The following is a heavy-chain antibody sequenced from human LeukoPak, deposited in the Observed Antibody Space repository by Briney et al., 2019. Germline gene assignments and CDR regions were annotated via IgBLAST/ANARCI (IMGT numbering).Heavy chain of an antibody. Sequence: PGGSLRLSCAASGFTFSSYSMNWVRQAPGKGLEWVSSISSSSSYIYYADSVKGRFTISRDNSKNTLYLQMNSLRAEDTAVYYCAKGTPVAGSLWGQGTLVTVSS. CDR2: ISSSSSYI. D-gene: IGHD2-15*01. CDR1: GFTFSSYS. J-gene: IGHJ4*02. CDR3: AKGTPVAGSL. V-gene: IGHV3-21*04.